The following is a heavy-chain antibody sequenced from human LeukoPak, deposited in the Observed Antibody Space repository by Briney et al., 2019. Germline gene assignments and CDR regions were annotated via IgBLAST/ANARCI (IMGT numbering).Heavy chain of an antibody. J-gene: IGHJ4*02. D-gene: IGHD5-12*01. CDR1: GGSISNYY. CDR3: ARVHSGYDFGNRKYYYFDY. CDR2: IYYRGST. Sequence: SETLSLTCTVSGGSISNYYWSWIRQPPGKGLEWIGYIYYRGSTNYNPSLKSRVTVSVDTSKNQFSLKLSSVTAADTAVYYCARVHSGYDFGNRKYYYFDYWGQGTLVTVSS. V-gene: IGHV4-59*08.